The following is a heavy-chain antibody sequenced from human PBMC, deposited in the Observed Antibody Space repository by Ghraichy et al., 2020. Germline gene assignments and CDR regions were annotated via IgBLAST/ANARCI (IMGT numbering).Heavy chain of an antibody. CDR1: GGSISSNSYY. D-gene: IGHD7-27*01. CDR2: IYYSGST. CDR3: ARDNWGVAFDI. V-gene: IGHV4-39*02. J-gene: IGHJ3*02. Sequence: SETLSLTCTVSGGSISSNSYYWGWTRQPPGKGLEWIGSIYYSGSTYYNSSLKSRVTISVDTSKTQFSLKLSSVTAADTAVYYCARDNWGVAFDIWGQGTMVTVSS.